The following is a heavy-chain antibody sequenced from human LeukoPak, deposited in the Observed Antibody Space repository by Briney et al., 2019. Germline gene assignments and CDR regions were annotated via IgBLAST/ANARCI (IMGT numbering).Heavy chain of an antibody. D-gene: IGHD1-26*01. CDR2: ISYDGSNK. CDR3: ARWVVGATNFDY. Sequence: GGSLRLSCAASGFTFSSYAMHWVRQAPGKGLEWVAVISYDGSNKYYADSVKGRFTISRDNSKNTLYLQMNSLRAEDTAVYYCARWVVGATNFDYWGQGTLVTVSS. V-gene: IGHV3-30*14. J-gene: IGHJ4*02. CDR1: GFTFSSYA.